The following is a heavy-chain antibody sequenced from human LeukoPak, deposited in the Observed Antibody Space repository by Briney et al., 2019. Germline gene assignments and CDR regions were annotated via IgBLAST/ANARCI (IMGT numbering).Heavy chain of an antibody. CDR2: ISGSGGST. D-gene: IGHD3-10*02. V-gene: IGHV3-23*01. J-gene: IGHJ6*04. CDR3: AEPGITMIGGV. Sequence: GGSLRLSCAASGFTVSSNYMSWVRQAPGKGLEWVSAISGSGGSTYYADSVKGRFTISRDNAKNSLYLQMNSLRAEDTAVYYCAEPGITMIGGVWGKGTTVTISS. CDR1: GFTVSSNY.